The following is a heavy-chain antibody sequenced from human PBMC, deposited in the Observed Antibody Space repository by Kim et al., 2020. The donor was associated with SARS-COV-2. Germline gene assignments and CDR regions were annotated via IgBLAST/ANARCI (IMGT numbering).Heavy chain of an antibody. CDR1: GYTFTGYY. J-gene: IGHJ4*02. V-gene: IGHV1-2*02. CDR3: TREDY. CDR2: IYPNSGVT. Sequence: ASVKVSCKASGYTFTGYYIHWVRQAPGQGLEWMGWIYPNSGVTSYAQKFQGRVTVTRDMSINTVYMELSRLTSDDTAVYYCTREDYWGQGSQVTVSS.